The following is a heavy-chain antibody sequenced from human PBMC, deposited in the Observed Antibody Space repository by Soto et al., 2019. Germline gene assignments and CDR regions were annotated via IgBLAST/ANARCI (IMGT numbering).Heavy chain of an antibody. CDR2: ISGSGGST. D-gene: IGHD6-6*01. CDR1: GFTFSSYA. V-gene: IGHV3-23*01. Sequence: EVQLLESGGGLVQPGGSLRLSCAASGFTFSSYAMSWVRQAPGKGLEWVSAISGSGGSTYYADSVKGRFTISRDNSKNTQYLQMYSLRAEDTAVYYCAKGILQLVGSASCFDYWGQGTLVTVSS. CDR3: AKGILQLVGSASCFDY. J-gene: IGHJ4*02.